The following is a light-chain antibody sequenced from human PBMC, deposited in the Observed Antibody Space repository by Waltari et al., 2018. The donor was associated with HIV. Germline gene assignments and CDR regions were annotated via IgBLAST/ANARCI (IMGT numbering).Light chain of an antibody. CDR2: SNN. CDR3: ASWDDSLKGVV. V-gene: IGLV1-44*01. CDR1: SSNIGGNT. J-gene: IGLJ2*01. Sequence: QSVLTQPPSASGTPGQRVTISCSGSSSNIGGNTVNWYQQLPGTAPNLLIYSNNQRPSGVPDRLSGSKSGTSASLAISGLQSEDEADYYCASWDDSLKGVVFGGGTKLTVL.